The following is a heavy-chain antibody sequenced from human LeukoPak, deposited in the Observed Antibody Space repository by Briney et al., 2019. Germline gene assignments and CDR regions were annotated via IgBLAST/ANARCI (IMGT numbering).Heavy chain of an antibody. Sequence: GGSLRLSCAASGFTFSSYDMHWVRQPTGKGLEWVSAIGTAGDTYYSHSVKGRFTISRDNAENSLYLQMNSLRVEDTAVYYCARGVDYWGQGTLVTVSS. CDR2: IGTAGDT. CDR3: ARGVDY. J-gene: IGHJ4*02. V-gene: IGHV3-13*01. CDR1: GFTFSSYD.